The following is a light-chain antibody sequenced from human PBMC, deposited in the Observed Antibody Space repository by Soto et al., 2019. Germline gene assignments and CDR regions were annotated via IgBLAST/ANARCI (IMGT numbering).Light chain of an antibody. J-gene: IGKJ5*01. V-gene: IGKV3D-15*01. CDR3: QQYNNWPPLIT. CDR1: QTTSPK. CDR2: GAS. Sequence: EIELTQSPGTLSLSPGESATLSCRVSQTTSPKYVAWYQQRRGLAPRLLVYGASKRAAGIPDRFSGSGSGTEFTLTISSLQSEDFAVYYCQQYNNWPPLITFGQGTRLEIK.